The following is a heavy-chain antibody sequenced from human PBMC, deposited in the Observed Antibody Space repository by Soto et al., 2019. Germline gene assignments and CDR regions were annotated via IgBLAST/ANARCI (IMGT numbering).Heavy chain of an antibody. D-gene: IGHD6-19*01. CDR2: IYYSGST. V-gene: IGHV4-39*01. CDR1: GGSISSSSYY. Sequence: QLQLQESGPGLVKPSETLSLTCTVSGGSISSSSYYWGWIRQPPGKGLEWIGSIYYSGSTYYNPSLKRRVAICVDTSKNQFSLKLSSGPAADTAVYYCARQGGSGWYGERDYWGQGTLVTVSS. CDR3: ARQGGSGWYGERDY. J-gene: IGHJ4*02.